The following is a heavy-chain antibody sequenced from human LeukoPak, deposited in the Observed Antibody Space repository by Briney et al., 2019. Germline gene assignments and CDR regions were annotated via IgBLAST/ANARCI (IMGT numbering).Heavy chain of an antibody. CDR2: IYSDGTT. J-gene: IGHJ4*02. CDR3: ATTRAMAYDY. CDR1: GFTFDTAW. Sequence: GGSLRLSCAASGFTFDTAWMTWVRQAPGKGLDWVSVIYSDGTTYYADSVRGRFTISRDSSKNILYLQMNSLRAEDTAVYYCATTRAMAYDYWGQGTLVTVSS. V-gene: IGHV3-53*01. D-gene: IGHD5-18*01.